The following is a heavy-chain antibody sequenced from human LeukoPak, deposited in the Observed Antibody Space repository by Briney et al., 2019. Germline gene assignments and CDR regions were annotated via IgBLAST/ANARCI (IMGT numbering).Heavy chain of an antibody. CDR2: ISPGGDTP. CDR1: GFTFRNYG. J-gene: IGHJ4*02. D-gene: IGHD5-12*01. V-gene: IGHV3-23*01. Sequence: GGSLRFSCAASGFTFRNYGMNWVRQAPGKGLKWVSGISPGGDTPYYADSVRGRFTISRDNSKNTMYLQMNSLRAEDTAVYYCAQDRAWIEFYFWGQGTLVTVSS. CDR3: AQDRAWIEFYF.